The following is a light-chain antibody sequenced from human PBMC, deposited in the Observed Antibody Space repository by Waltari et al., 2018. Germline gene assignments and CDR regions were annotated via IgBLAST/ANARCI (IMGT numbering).Light chain of an antibody. J-gene: IGKJ4*01. CDR1: QSVLYTSNNKNY. CDR3: QEYYSPQLT. V-gene: IGKV4-1*01. Sequence: DILMTQSPDSLAVSLGDRATIKCKSNQSVLYTSNNKNYLAWYQQRPGQPPKLRIRWASTRESGVPDRFSGSVSGTDFTLTITSLQAEDVAVYYCQEYYSPQLTFGGGTKVEIK. CDR2: WAS.